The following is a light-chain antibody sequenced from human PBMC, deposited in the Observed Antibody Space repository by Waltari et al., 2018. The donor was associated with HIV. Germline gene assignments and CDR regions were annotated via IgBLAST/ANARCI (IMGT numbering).Light chain of an antibody. J-gene: IGLJ3*02. V-gene: IGLV1-47*01. CDR1: SSKIGSNY. CDR2: RNN. Sequence: QSVLTQPPSASGTPGQRVTISCSGSSSKIGSNYVYRCQQLAGTAPKLLIYRNNQRPSGVPDRFAGSKSGTSASLAISGLRSEDEADYYCAAWDDSLSGRVFGGGTKLTVL. CDR3: AAWDDSLSGRV.